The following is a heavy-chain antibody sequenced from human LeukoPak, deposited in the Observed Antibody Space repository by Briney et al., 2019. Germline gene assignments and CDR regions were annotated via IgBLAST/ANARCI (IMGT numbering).Heavy chain of an antibody. Sequence: GGSLRLSCAASGFTFRTYTIHWVRQAPGKGLEWVSVISSDGSNKYYADSVKGRFTLSRDISKHTLYLQMNSLRAEDTAVYYCARGKYGDLTTYNYLDYWGQGTLVTVSS. D-gene: IGHD4-17*01. CDR3: ARGKYGDLTTYNYLDY. V-gene: IGHV3-30-3*01. J-gene: IGHJ4*02. CDR2: ISSDGSNK. CDR1: GFTFRTYT.